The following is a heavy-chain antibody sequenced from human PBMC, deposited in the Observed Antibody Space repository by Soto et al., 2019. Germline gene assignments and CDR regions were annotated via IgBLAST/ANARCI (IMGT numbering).Heavy chain of an antibody. D-gene: IGHD3-3*01. J-gene: IGHJ5*02. CDR1: GGSISSGGYY. V-gene: IGHV4-31*03. CDR2: IYYSGST. CDR3: ARVYYDFWSGYFAWFDP. Sequence: QVQLQESGPGLVKPSQTLSLTCTVSGGSISSGGYYWSWIRQHPGKGLEWIGYIYYSGSTYYNPSLKSRVTISVDTSKNPFSLKLSSVTAADTAVYYCARVYYDFWSGYFAWFDPWGQGTLVTVSS.